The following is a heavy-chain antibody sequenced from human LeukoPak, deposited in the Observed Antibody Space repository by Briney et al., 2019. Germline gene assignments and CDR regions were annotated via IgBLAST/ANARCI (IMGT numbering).Heavy chain of an antibody. D-gene: IGHD2-8*02. J-gene: IGHJ4*02. CDR3: AKAPLGRCTGAICYSFDY. Sequence: GGSLRLSCAASGFTFSSYAMSWVRQSPGKGLEWVSAISGSDAGTYYADSVKGRLTISRDNSKNTLYLQMNSLRAEDAAVYYCAKAPLGRCTGAICYSFDYWGQGTLVTVSS. CDR1: GFTFSSYA. V-gene: IGHV3-23*01. CDR2: ISGSDAGT.